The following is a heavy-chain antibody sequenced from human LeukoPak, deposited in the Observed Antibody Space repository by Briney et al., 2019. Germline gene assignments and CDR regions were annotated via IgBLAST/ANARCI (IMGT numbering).Heavy chain of an antibody. CDR1: GGSISSSSYY. CDR3: ARAHRQMGYYYGMDV. CDR2: IYYSGST. J-gene: IGHJ6*02. V-gene: IGHV4-39*07. D-gene: IGHD1-26*01. Sequence: KASETLSLTCTVSGGSISSSSYYWGWIRQPPGKGLEWIGSIYYSGSTYYNPSLKSRVTISVDTSKNQFSLKLSSVTAADTAVYYCARAHRQMGYYYGMDVWGQGTRSPSP.